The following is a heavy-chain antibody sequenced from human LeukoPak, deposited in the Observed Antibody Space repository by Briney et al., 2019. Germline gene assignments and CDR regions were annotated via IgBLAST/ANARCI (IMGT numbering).Heavy chain of an antibody. CDR2: IYHSGST. J-gene: IGHJ4*02. D-gene: IGHD6-6*01. Sequence: SETLSLTCTVSGYSISSGYYWGWIRQPPGKGLEWIGSIYHSGSTYYNPSLKSRVTISVDTSKNQFSPKLSSVTAADTAVYYCARGGIAARLIDYWGQGTLVTVSS. CDR1: GYSISSGYY. CDR3: ARGGIAARLIDY. V-gene: IGHV4-38-2*02.